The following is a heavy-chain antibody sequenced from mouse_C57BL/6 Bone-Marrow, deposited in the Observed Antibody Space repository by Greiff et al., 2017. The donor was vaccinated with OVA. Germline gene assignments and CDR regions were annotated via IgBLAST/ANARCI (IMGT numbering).Heavy chain of an antibody. CDR2: INPSNGGT. CDR1: GYTFTSYW. D-gene: IGHD2-1*01. J-gene: IGHJ4*01. V-gene: IGHV1-53*01. Sequence: VQLQQPGTELVKPGASVKLSCKASGYTFTSYWMHWVKQRPGQGLEWIGYINPSNGGTNYNEKFKSKATLTVDKSSSTAYMQLSSLTSEDSAVYYCSSIYYGNYYAMDYWGQGTSVTVSS. CDR3: SSIYYGNYYAMDY.